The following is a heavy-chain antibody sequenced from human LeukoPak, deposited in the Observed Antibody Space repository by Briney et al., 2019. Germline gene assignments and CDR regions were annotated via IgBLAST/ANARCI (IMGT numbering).Heavy chain of an antibody. CDR1: GFTFISYS. CDR3: ASSGSYRFDY. V-gene: IGHV3-48*02. Sequence: GGSLRLSCAASGFTFISYSMNWVRQAPGKGLEWVSHITASGAAMFYADSVKGRFTISKDNAKNSLYLQMNSLRDEDTAVYYCASSGSYRFDYWGQGTLVNVSS. CDR2: ITASGAAM. J-gene: IGHJ4*02. D-gene: IGHD1-26*01.